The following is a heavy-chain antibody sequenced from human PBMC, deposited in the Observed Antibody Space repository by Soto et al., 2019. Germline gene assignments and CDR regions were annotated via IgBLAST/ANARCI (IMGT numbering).Heavy chain of an antibody. Sequence: PGGSLRLSCAASGFTFSDYYINWIRQAPGKGLEWVSYISSSSNYTNYADSVKGRFTISRDNAKNSLYLQMNNLRAEDTAVYYCARDRCSGGSCPPFDYWGQGTLVHVSS. D-gene: IGHD2-15*01. J-gene: IGHJ4*02. CDR1: GFTFSDYY. V-gene: IGHV3-11*06. CDR2: ISSSSNYT. CDR3: ARDRCSGGSCPPFDY.